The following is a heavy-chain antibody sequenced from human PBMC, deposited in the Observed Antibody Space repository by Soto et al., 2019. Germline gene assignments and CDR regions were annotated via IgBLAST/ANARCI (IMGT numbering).Heavy chain of an antibody. Sequence: QVQLVQSGAEVKKPGASVKVSCKASGYTFTSYYMHWVRQAPGQGLEWMGIINPSGGSTSYAQKFQCRVTMTRDTSTSTVYMELSSLRSEDTAVYYCARDNKELLWFGELFVRSFDAFDPWGQGTLVTVSS. CDR1: GYTFTSYY. V-gene: IGHV1-46*01. CDR2: INPSGGST. J-gene: IGHJ5*02. D-gene: IGHD3-10*01. CDR3: ARDNKELLWFGELFVRSFDAFDP.